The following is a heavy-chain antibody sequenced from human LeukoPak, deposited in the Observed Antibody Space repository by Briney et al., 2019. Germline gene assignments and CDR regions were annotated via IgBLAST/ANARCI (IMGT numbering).Heavy chain of an antibody. CDR2: MNPNSGNT. Sequence: ASVKVSCKASGYTFTSYDINWVRQATGQGLEWMGWMNPNSGNTDYAQKFQGRVTMTRNTSINTAYMELSSLRSEDTAVYYCARGPLSGNYTPFDYWGQGTLVTVSS. CDR3: ARGPLSGNYTPFDY. CDR1: GYTFTSYD. V-gene: IGHV1-8*01. J-gene: IGHJ4*02. D-gene: IGHD1-26*01.